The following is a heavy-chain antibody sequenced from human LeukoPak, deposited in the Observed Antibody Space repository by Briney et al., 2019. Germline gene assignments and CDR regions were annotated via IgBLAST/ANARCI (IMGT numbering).Heavy chain of an antibody. CDR2: ISGSGGST. CDR1: GFTFGSYA. D-gene: IGHD3-22*01. CDR3: AKVHYYDSSGYYWEDY. Sequence: PGGSLRLSCAASGFTFGSYAMSWVRQAPGKGLEWVSAISGSGGSTYYADSVKGRFTISRDNSKNTLYLQMNSLRAEDTAVYYCAKVHYYDSSGYYWEDYWGQGTLVTVSS. V-gene: IGHV3-23*01. J-gene: IGHJ4*02.